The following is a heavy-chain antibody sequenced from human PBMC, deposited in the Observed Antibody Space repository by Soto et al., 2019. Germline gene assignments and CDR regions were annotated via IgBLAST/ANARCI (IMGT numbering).Heavy chain of an antibody. CDR2: IIPILGIA. CDR3: AGWGPPGCSAATCYSEDNY. CDR1: GGPFSTYT. Sequence: VQLVQSGAEVKKPGSSVKVSCRASGGPFSTYTINWVRQAPGQGLEWMGRIIPILGIANYAQRFQGRVTITADKSARTVDRELDSLRYEYTAVYYCAGWGPPGCSAATCYSEDNYWGQGTLGSVSS. J-gene: IGHJ4*02. V-gene: IGHV1-69*02. D-gene: IGHD2-15*01.